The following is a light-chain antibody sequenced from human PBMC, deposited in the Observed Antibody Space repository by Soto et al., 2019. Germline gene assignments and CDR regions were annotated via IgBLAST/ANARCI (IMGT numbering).Light chain of an antibody. CDR1: RSISTN. V-gene: IGKV3-15*01. Sequence: EIVMTQSPAALSVSPGERATLSCRASRSISTNLAWYQQRPGQAPRLFIFGASTRATGVPARFSGSGSGTEFTLTITSLQSEDFAVYYCQQYYNWPYTFGQGTKLEIK. CDR3: QQYYNWPYT. J-gene: IGKJ2*01. CDR2: GAS.